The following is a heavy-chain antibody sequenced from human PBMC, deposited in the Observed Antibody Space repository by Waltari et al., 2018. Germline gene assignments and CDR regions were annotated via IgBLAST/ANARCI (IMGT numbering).Heavy chain of an antibody. V-gene: IGHV4-39*01. CDR3: ATQSVLTSFGSAHPTWFDS. CDR1: GGSINSTAFY. D-gene: IGHD3-9*01. J-gene: IGHJ5*01. Sequence: HLQLQESGPGLVKPSGTLSLTCSVSGGSINSTAFYWGWIRQPPGKGLEGIATANDRSPTYFHPSPRGRVTISVDTSKRQFSLKLTSVTAADTAVYYCATQSVLTSFGSAHPTWFDSWGQGTPVTVSS. CDR2: ANDRSPT.